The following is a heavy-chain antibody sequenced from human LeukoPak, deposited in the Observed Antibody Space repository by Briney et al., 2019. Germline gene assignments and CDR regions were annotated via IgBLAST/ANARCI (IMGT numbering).Heavy chain of an antibody. CDR3: AKEFNRGLPDY. CDR1: GFTFSTYG. Sequence: PGGSLRLSCAASGFTFSTYGMHWVRQAPGKGLEWLAVISYDGSNEYYADSVKGRFTISRDNSKNTLYLQMSSLRAEDTAVYYCAKEFNRGLPDYWGQGTLVTVPS. J-gene: IGHJ4*02. CDR2: ISYDGSNE. V-gene: IGHV3-30*18. D-gene: IGHD2-21*01.